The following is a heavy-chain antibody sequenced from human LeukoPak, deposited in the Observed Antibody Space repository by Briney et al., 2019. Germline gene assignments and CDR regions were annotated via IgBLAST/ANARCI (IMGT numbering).Heavy chain of an antibody. CDR2: ISGSGGSI. V-gene: IGHV3-23*01. J-gene: IGHJ4*02. CDR1: GFTFSSYA. D-gene: IGHD1-26*01. Sequence: GGSLRLSCAASGFTFSSYAMSWVRQAPGKGLEWVSTISGSGGSIYYADSVKGRFTISRDNSKNTLYLQMNSLRAEDTAVYYCAKDKSVRYSGSFTYGDYFDYWGQGTLVTVSS. CDR3: AKDKSVRYSGSFTYGDYFDY.